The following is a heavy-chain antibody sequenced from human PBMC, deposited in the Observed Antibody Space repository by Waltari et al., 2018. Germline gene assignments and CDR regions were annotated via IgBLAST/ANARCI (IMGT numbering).Heavy chain of an antibody. J-gene: IGHJ5*02. V-gene: IGHV3-23*01. CDR1: GFTFNNYA. CDR3: AKDSCEGRGGGSCYNP. CDR2: ITHSASYT. D-gene: IGHD2-15*01. Sequence: EVQLLESGGGLVQPGGSLRLSCAASGFTFNNYAMTWVRQAQGKGPEWVSSITHSASYTYYRDSGKGRFTISRDNSESTLYLQMNNLRAEDTAIYYCAKDSCEGRGGGSCYNPWGQGTLVTVSS.